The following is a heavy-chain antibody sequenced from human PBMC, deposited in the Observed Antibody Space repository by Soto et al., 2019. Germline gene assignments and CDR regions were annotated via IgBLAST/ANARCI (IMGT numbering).Heavy chain of an antibody. V-gene: IGHV1-8*01. CDR3: ARELRRIAVAVPGY. J-gene: IGHJ4*02. CDR2: MNPNSGNT. Sequence: ASVKVSCKASGYTFTSYDINWVRQATGQGLEWMGWMNPNSGNTGYAQKFQGRVTMTRNTSISTAYMELSSLRSEVTAVYYCARELRRIAVAVPGYWGQGTLVTVSS. CDR1: GYTFTSYD. D-gene: IGHD6-19*01.